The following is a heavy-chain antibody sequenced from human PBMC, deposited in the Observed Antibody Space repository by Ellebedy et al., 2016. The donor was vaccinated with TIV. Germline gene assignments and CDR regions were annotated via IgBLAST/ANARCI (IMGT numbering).Heavy chain of an antibody. D-gene: IGHD2-21*02. CDR1: RFTXRTYS. CDR3: STLSDRAD. Sequence: GESLKISCEASRFTXRTYSLHWVPXPPGKGLLWLSRINGDGGFTSHADFVKGRFTISRDNAKNTLYLQMNSLKAEDTAMYYCSTLSDRADWGHGTLVTVSS. CDR2: INGDGGFT. V-gene: IGHV3-74*01. J-gene: IGHJ4*01.